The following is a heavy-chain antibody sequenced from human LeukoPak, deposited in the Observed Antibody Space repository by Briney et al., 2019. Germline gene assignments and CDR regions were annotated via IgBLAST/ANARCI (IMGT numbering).Heavy chain of an antibody. V-gene: IGHV1-69*05. D-gene: IGHD5-24*01. CDR2: IIPIFGTA. CDR3: ARASSKEMATIGFDY. J-gene: IGHJ4*02. CDR1: GGTFSSSA. Sequence: ASVKVSCKASGGTFSSSAISWVRQAPGQGLEWMGGIIPIFGTANYAQKFQGRVTITTDESTSTAYMELSSLRSEDTAVYYCARASSKEMATIGFDYWGQGTLVTVSS.